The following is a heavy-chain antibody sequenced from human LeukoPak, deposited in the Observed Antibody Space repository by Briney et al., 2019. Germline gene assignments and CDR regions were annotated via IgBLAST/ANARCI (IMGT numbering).Heavy chain of an antibody. V-gene: IGHV3-74*01. CDR2: INSDGSST. CDR1: GFTFSYYW. J-gene: IGHJ4*02. CDR3: ARVYGSYGGDY. Sequence: GGSLRLSCAASGFTFSYYWMHWVRQAPGKGLVWVSRINSDGSSTNYADSVKGRFTISRDNAKNTLYLQMNSLRAEDTAVYYCARVYGSYGGDYWGQGTLVTVPS. D-gene: IGHD1-26*01.